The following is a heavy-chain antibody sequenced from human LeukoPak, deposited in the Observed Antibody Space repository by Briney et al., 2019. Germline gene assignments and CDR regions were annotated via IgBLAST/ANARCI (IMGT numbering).Heavy chain of an antibody. V-gene: IGHV1-8*03. CDR1: GSPFTSYD. CDR2: INPNSGNT. Sequence: APVKFSCKASGSPFTSYDINWVRQATGQGLGWMGWINPNSGNTGYAQKFQGRVTITRNTSISTAYMELSSLRSEDTAVYYCARGPDFPDYWGQGTLVTVSS. J-gene: IGHJ4*02. D-gene: IGHD1-14*01. CDR3: ARGPDFPDY.